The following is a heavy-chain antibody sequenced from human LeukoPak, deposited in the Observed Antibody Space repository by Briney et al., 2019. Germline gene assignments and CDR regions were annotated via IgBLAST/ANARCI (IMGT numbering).Heavy chain of an antibody. V-gene: IGHV1-18*01. Sequence: GASVKVSCKASGYTFTNYGTSWVRQAPGQGLEWMGWISAHNGNTDYAQKFQGRVTMTTDTSTSTAYMELRSLRSDDRAVYYCARERYCSGGSCYSGALDTWGQGTMVTVSS. CDR3: ARERYCSGGSCYSGALDT. CDR1: GYTFTNYG. D-gene: IGHD2-15*01. CDR2: ISAHNGNT. J-gene: IGHJ3*02.